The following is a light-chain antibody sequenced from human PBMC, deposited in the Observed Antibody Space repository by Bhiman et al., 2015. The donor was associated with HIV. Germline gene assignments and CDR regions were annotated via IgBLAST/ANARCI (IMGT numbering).Light chain of an antibody. CDR3: AAWDDRLNGWV. J-gene: IGLJ3*02. CDR1: SSNIGNNY. V-gene: IGLV1-44*01. Sequence: QSVLTQPPSVSAAPGQKVTISCSGSSSNIGNNYVSWYQQLPGTAPKLLIYSNNQRPSGVPDRFSGSKSGTSASLAISGLQSEDEADYYCAAWDDRLNGWVFGGGTKLTVL. CDR2: SNN.